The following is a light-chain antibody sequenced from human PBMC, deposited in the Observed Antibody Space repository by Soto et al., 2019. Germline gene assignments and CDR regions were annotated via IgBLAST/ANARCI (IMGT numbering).Light chain of an antibody. CDR3: GSYTGSIYV. V-gene: IGLV2-14*01. CDR2: EVN. Sequence: QSVLTQPASLSGSPGQSITISCTGTSSDIAAYDYVSWFQQHPGKAPKLMISEVNNRPSGVSSRFSGSKSGNTASLTISGLQAEDEADYYCGSYTGSIYVFGTGTKVTVL. CDR1: SSDIAAYDY. J-gene: IGLJ1*01.